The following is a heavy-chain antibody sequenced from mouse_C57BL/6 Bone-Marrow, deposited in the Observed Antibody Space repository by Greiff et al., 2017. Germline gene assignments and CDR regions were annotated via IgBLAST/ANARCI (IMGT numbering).Heavy chain of an antibody. CDR1: GFTFSSYA. J-gene: IGHJ1*03. CDR3: ARMCYWYFDV. Sequence: EVKVVESGGGLVKPGGSLKLSCAASGFTFSSYAMSWVRQTPEKRLEWVATISDGGSYTYYPDNLKGRFTISKDNAKNNLYLQMSLLQSEDTAMYYCARMCYWYFDVWGTGTTVTVSS. CDR2: ISDGGSYT. V-gene: IGHV5-4*03.